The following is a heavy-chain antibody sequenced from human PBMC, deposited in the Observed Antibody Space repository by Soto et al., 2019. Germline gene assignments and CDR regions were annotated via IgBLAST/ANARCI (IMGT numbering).Heavy chain of an antibody. CDR1: GYTFTSYA. J-gene: IGHJ4*02. CDR3: ARDLGGWPDY. Sequence: VKVSCKASGYTFTSYAIHWVRQAPGQRLEWMGWINAGNGNTKYSQKFQDRVTITRDTSASTAYMELSSLRSEDTAVYYCARDLGGWPDYWGQGTLVTSPQ. CDR2: INAGNGNT. D-gene: IGHD6-19*01. V-gene: IGHV1-3*01.